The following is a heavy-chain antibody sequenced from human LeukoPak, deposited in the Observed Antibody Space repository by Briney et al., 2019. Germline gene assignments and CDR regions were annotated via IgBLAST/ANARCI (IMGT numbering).Heavy chain of an antibody. V-gene: IGHV4-34*01. J-gene: IGHJ4*02. Sequence: PSETLSLTCAVYGGSFSGYYWSWIRQPPGKGLEWIGEINHSGSTNYNPSLKSRVTISVDTSKNQFSLKLSSVTAADTAVYYCASGPRHHFDYWGQGTPVTVSS. CDR3: ASGPRHHFDY. CDR1: GGSFSGYY. CDR2: INHSGST.